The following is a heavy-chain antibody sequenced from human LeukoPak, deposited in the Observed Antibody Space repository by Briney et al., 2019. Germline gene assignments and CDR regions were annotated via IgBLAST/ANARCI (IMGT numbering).Heavy chain of an antibody. V-gene: IGHV3-64*01. CDR3: ARGGGNDAFDI. CDR1: GFTFGSYA. Sequence: PGGSLRLSCAASGFTFGSYAMHWVRQAPGKGLEYVSAISSNGGSTYYANSVKGRFTISRDNSKNTLYLQMGSLRAEGMAVYYCARGGGNDAFDIWGQGTMVTVSS. CDR2: ISSNGGST. J-gene: IGHJ3*02.